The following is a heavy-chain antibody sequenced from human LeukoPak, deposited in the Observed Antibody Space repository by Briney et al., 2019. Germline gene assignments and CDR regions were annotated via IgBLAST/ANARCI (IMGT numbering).Heavy chain of an antibody. Sequence: TSETLSLTCTVSGGSISSYYWSWVRQPPGKGLEWIGYIYYSGSTNYNPSLKSRVTISVDTSKKQFSLKLSSMTAADTAVYYCARDFNYYDSSGYHSPDAFDIWGQGTMVTVSS. CDR3: ARDFNYYDSSGYHSPDAFDI. D-gene: IGHD3-22*01. CDR2: IYYSGST. CDR1: GGSISSYY. V-gene: IGHV4-59*01. J-gene: IGHJ3*02.